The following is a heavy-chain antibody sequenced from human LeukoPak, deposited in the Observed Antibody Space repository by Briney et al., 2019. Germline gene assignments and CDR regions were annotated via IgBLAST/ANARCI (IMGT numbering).Heavy chain of an antibody. CDR3: ASSIAAANYGMDV. D-gene: IGHD6-13*01. CDR2: ISYDGSNK. CDR1: GFTFSSYA. J-gene: IGHJ6*02. Sequence: QPGGSLRLSCAASGFTFSSYAMHWVRQAPGKGLGWVAVISYDGSNKYYADSVKGRFTISRDNSKNTLYLQMNSLRAEDTAVYYCASSIAAANYGMDVWSQGTTVTVSS. V-gene: IGHV3-30*04.